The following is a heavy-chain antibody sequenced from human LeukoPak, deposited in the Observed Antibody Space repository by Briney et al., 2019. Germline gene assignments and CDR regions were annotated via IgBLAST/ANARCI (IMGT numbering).Heavy chain of an antibody. CDR3: AKVVGATIHYYYYMDV. D-gene: IGHD1-26*01. CDR2: IYSGGST. CDR1: GFTVSSNY. J-gene: IGHJ6*03. V-gene: IGHV3-53*05. Sequence: GGSLRLSCAASGFTVSSNYMSWVRQAPGKGLEWVSVIYSGGSTYYADSVKGRFTISRDNSKNTLYLQMNSLRAEDTAVYYCAKVVGATIHYYYYMDVWGKGTTVTISS.